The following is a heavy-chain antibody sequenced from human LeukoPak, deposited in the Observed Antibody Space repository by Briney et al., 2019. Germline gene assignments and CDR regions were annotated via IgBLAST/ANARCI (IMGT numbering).Heavy chain of an antibody. V-gene: IGHV3-21*01. J-gene: IGHJ4*02. CDR2: ISSGSSYI. D-gene: IGHD3-9*01. Sequence: GGSLRLSCAASGFTFSSYSMNWVRQAPGKGLEWVSSISSGSSYIYYADSVKGRFTISRDNAKNSLYLQMNSLRAEDTAVYYCARDLTIFPDYWGQGTLVTVSS. CDR1: GFTFSSYS. CDR3: ARDLTIFPDY.